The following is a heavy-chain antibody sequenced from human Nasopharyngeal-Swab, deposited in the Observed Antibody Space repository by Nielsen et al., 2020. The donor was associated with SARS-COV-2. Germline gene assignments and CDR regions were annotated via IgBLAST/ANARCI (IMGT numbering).Heavy chain of an antibody. V-gene: IGHV4-59*11. CDR3: AKEGATGWFDP. Sequence: SETLSLTCTVSGVSISSQYLSCIRQPPGKVLEWIGYISHNSGTNYNPSLKSRVTMFMDTSKNQFSLKLRSVTAADTAVYYCAKEGATGWFDPWGQGTLVTVSS. CDR2: ISHNSGT. J-gene: IGHJ5*02. CDR1: GVSISSQY.